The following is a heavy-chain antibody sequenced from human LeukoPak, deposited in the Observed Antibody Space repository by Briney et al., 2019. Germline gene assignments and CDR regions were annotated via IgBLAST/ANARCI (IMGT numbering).Heavy chain of an antibody. D-gene: IGHD6-13*01. Sequence: PGGSLRLSCAASGFTFSSYAMSWVRQDRGRGLERVSAISGSGGSTYYADSVKGRFTISRDNSKNTLYLQMNSLRAEDTAVYYCAKDLEIAAAGPYFDYWGQGTLVTVSS. CDR2: ISGSGGST. CDR1: GFTFSSYA. J-gene: IGHJ4*02. CDR3: AKDLEIAAAGPYFDY. V-gene: IGHV3-23*01.